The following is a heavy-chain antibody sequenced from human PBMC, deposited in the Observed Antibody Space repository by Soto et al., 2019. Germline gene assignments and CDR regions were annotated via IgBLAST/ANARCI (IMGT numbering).Heavy chain of an antibody. Sequence: PSETLSLTCTVSGGSISSSSYYWGWIRQPPGKGLEWIGSIYYSGSTYYNPSLKSRVTISVDTSKNQFSLKLSSVTAADTAVYYCARGVFGVVIMGNNWFDPWGQGTLVTVSS. V-gene: IGHV4-39*01. CDR2: IYYSGST. D-gene: IGHD3-3*01. CDR1: GGSISSSSYY. CDR3: ARGVFGVVIMGNNWFDP. J-gene: IGHJ5*02.